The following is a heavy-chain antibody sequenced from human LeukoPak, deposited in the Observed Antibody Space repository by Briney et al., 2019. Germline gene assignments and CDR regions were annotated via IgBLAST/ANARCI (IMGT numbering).Heavy chain of an antibody. V-gene: IGHV1-46*01. CDR2: IYPREGST. Sequence: ASVNVSCKASGYTFTINYIHWVRQAPGQGLEWMGMIYPREGSTSYAQKFQGRVTVTRDTSTSTVHMELSGLRSEDTAVYYCARDQEGFDYWGQGTLVTVSS. CDR3: ARDQEGFDY. J-gene: IGHJ4*02. CDR1: GYTFTINY.